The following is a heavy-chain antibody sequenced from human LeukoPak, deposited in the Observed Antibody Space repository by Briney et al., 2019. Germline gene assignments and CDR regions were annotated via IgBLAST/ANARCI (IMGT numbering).Heavy chain of an antibody. D-gene: IGHD3-22*01. J-gene: IGHJ4*02. Sequence: SQTLSLTCTVSVGSISSGGYYWSWIRQHSGKGLEWIGYIYYSGSTYYNPSLKSRVTISVDTSKNQFSLKLSSVTAADTAVYYCAREDDSSGSLDYWGQGTLVTVSS. CDR2: IYYSGST. V-gene: IGHV4-31*03. CDR3: AREDDSSGSLDY. CDR1: VGSISSGGYY.